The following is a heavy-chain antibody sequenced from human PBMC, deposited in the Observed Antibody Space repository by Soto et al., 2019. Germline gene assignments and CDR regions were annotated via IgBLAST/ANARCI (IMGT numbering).Heavy chain of an antibody. CDR3: ATDQGDLRVY. D-gene: IGHD3-16*01. V-gene: IGHV3-7*05. CDR2: INGDGSEE. Sequence: EIQLVESGGGLVQPGGSLRLSCAASGFSFSNFWMSWVRQPPGKGLEWLALINGDGSEEYYVDSVEGRFTISRDNTRKSLYLQMNSLRAEDTAVYYCATDQGDLRVYWGQGTLVTVSA. J-gene: IGHJ4*02. CDR1: GFSFSNFW.